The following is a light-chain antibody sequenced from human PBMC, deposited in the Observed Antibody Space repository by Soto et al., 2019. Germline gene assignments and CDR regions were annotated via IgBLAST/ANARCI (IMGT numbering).Light chain of an antibody. CDR2: EVS. Sequence: QSVLTQPASVSGSPGQSITISCTGTSSDVGGYKYVSWYQQHPGKAPKLMIYEVSNRPSGASNRFSGSKSGNTASLTISGLQAEDEADYYCTSYTSSSFYVFGTGT. J-gene: IGLJ1*01. CDR1: SSDVGGYKY. V-gene: IGLV2-14*01. CDR3: TSYTSSSFYV.